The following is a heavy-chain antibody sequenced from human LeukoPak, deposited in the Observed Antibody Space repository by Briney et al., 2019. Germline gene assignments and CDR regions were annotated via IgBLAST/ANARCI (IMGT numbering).Heavy chain of an antibody. CDR2: INPSGGST. CDR3: ARGLGSGSYYKHAFDI. V-gene: IGHV1-46*01. D-gene: IGHD3-10*01. J-gene: IGHJ3*02. CDR1: GYTFTSYY. Sequence: ASVKVSCKASGYTFTSYYMHWVRQAPGQGLEWMGIINPSGGSTSYAQKFQGRVTMTRDTSTSTVYMELSSLRSEDTDVYYCARGLGSGSYYKHAFDIWGQGTMVTVSS.